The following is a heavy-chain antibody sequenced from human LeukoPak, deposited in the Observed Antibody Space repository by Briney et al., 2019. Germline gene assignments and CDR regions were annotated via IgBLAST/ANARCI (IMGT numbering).Heavy chain of an antibody. CDR1: GFTFSSYA. Sequence: GGSLRLSCAASGFTFSSYAMHWVRQAPGKGLEWVAVISYDGSNKYYADSVKGRFTISRDNSKNTLYLQMNSLRAEDTAVYYCARDVRGVIFLFDYWGQGTLVTVSS. D-gene: IGHD3-10*01. CDR3: ARDVRGVIFLFDY. J-gene: IGHJ4*02. V-gene: IGHV3-30-3*01. CDR2: ISYDGSNK.